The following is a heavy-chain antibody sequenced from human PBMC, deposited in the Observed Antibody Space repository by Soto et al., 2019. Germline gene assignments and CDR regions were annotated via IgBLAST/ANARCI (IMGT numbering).Heavy chain of an antibody. D-gene: IGHD1-26*01. V-gene: IGHV1-69*13. J-gene: IGHJ6*02. CDR1: GGTFSSFT. CDR3: AKDRRADWESYYYYAMDV. CDR2: IIPIYGTA. Sequence: SVKVSCKVSGGTFSSFTISWVRQAPGQGLEWMGGIIPIYGTANYAQKFQGRVTITADASTRTAYMELSSLRSEDTAVYYCAKDRRADWESYYYYAMDVWGQGTTVTVSS.